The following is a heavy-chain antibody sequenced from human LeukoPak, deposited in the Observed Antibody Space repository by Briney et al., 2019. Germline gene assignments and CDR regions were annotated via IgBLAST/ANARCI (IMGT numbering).Heavy chain of an antibody. CDR3: ARAHSSLMLYYFDY. CDR1: GYTFTDHY. J-gene: IGHJ4*02. D-gene: IGHD6-13*01. Sequence: GASVKVSCKASGYTFTDHYIHWVRQAPGQGLEWMGWINPNSGGTNYAQKFEGRVTMTRDSSISTGYMELSSLTSDDTAVYYCARAHSSLMLYYFDYWGQGTLVTVSS. CDR2: INPNSGGT. V-gene: IGHV1-2*02.